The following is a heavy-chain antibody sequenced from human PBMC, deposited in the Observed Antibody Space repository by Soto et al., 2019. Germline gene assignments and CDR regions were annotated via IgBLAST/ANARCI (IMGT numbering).Heavy chain of an antibody. CDR3: AHRYVVLSARIVGATNWFDP. Sequence: SGPTGEPTQTLTLTCTFSGFSLSTSGVGVGWIRQPPVKALEWLALIYWDDDKRYSPSLKSRLTITKDTSKNQVVLTMTNMDHVDTATYSCAHRYVVLSARIVGATNWFDPWGQGTLVTVSS. CDR2: IYWDDDK. D-gene: IGHD1-26*01. V-gene: IGHV2-5*02. CDR1: GFSLSTSGVG. J-gene: IGHJ5*02.